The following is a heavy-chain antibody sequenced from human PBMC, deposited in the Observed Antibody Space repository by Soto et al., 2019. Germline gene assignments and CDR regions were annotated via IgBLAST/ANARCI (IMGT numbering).Heavy chain of an antibody. CDR2: ISYDGSNK. V-gene: IGHV3-30*18. CDR1: GFTFSSYG. Sequence: SLRLSCAASGFTFSSYGMHWVRQAPGKGLEWVAVISYDGSNKYYADSVKGRFTISRDNSKNTLYLQMNSLRAEDTAVYYCAKEDTIFGVVTRQRYFDYGGQGTLVNVS. J-gene: IGHJ4*02. D-gene: IGHD3-3*01. CDR3: AKEDTIFGVVTRQRYFDY.